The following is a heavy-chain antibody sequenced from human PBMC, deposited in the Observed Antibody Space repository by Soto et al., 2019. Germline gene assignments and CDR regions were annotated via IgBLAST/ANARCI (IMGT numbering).Heavy chain of an antibody. D-gene: IGHD2-2*01. CDR3: AREMSVGSEYFYGMDV. Sequence: EAQLVESGGGLVKPGGFLRLSCRTSGFTFTRYAMNWVRQAPGKGLEWVASISAPGNYIYYADSVKGRFTISRDNDNNSLSLEMNSLRAEDTAVYYCAREMSVGSEYFYGMDVWGQGTTVTV. J-gene: IGHJ6*02. CDR1: GFTFTRYA. V-gene: IGHV3-21*01. CDR2: ISAPGNYI.